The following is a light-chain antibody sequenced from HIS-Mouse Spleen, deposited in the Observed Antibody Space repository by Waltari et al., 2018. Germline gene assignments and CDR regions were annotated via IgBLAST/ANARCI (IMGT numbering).Light chain of an antibody. CDR1: SSNLGSNT. V-gene: IGLV1-44*01. CDR3: AAWDDSLNGWV. J-gene: IGLJ3*02. CDR2: SNN. Sequence: QSVLTQPPSASGTPGPRATIPCSGSSSNLGSNTVNWYQQLPGTAPKLLIYSNNQRPSGVPDRFSGSKSGTSASLAISGLQSEDEADYYCAAWDDSLNGWVFGGGTK.